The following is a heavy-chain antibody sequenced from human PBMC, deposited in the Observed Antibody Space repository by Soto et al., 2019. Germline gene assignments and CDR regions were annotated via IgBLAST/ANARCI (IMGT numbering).Heavy chain of an antibody. J-gene: IGHJ5*02. V-gene: IGHV3-9*01. CDR2: ISWNSGSI. Sequence: QTGGSLRLSCAASGFTFDDYAMHWVRQAPGKGLEWVSGISWNSGSIGYADSVKGRFTISRDNAKNSLYLQMNSLRAEDTALYYCAKDMKSSGWYWFDPWGQGTLVTVPQ. CDR3: AKDMKSSGWYWFDP. D-gene: IGHD6-19*01. CDR1: GFTFDDYA.